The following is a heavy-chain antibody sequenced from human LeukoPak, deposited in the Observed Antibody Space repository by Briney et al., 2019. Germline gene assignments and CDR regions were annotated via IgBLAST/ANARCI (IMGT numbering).Heavy chain of an antibody. D-gene: IGHD3-10*01. CDR1: GYTFTSYG. CDR2: IIAYNGNT. V-gene: IGHV1-18*01. Sequence: ASVKVSCQASGYTFTSYGISWVRQAPGQGLEWMGWIIAYNGNTNYAQKLQGRVTMTTDTSTSTAYMELRSLRSDDTAVYYCARDRVLLWFGEFSADPNWFDPWGQGTLVTVSS. J-gene: IGHJ5*02. CDR3: ARDRVLLWFGEFSADPNWFDP.